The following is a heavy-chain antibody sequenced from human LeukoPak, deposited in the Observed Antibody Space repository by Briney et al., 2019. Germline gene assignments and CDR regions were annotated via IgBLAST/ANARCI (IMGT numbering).Heavy chain of an antibody. J-gene: IGHJ6*04. CDR1: GFTFSSYE. D-gene: IGHD3-22*01. Sequence: GGSLRLSCAASGFTFSSYEMNWVRQAPGKGLEWVSYISSSGSTIYYADSVKGRFTISRDNAKNPLYLQMNSLRAEDTAVYYCAGQGLNYYYGMDVWGKGTTVTVSS. V-gene: IGHV3-48*03. CDR3: AGQGLNYYYGMDV. CDR2: ISSSGSTI.